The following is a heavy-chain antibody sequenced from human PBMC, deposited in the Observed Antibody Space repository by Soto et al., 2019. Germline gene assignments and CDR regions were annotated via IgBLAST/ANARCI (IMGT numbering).Heavy chain of an antibody. CDR3: ARNLYDTSWTLXES. J-gene: IGHJ4*02. CDR1: GDSVSSNNIA. Sequence: PSQTLSLTCVISGDSVSSNNIAWTWIRQSPSRGLEWLGRTYYRSKWYTDYALSVKSRIIINPDTSKNQFSLQLNSVTPEDTAVYYCARNLYDTSWTLXESWGQGTLVTVSS. D-gene: IGHD2-2*01. V-gene: IGHV6-1*01. CDR2: TYYRSKWYT.